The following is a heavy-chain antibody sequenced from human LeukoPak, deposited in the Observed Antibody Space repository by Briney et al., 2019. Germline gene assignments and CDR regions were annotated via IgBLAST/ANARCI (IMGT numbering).Heavy chain of an antibody. J-gene: IGHJ5*02. CDR3: ARDFSGEWEQVTGWWLDP. D-gene: IGHD3-16*01. CDR2: INPSGDFR. CDR1: GYSFSRNA. Sequence: GASVKVSCKASGYSFSRNAINWVRQAPGQGLEWMGIINPSGDFRSYAQKFKGRVTVTRDMSTRTVYMELSDLRPDDTAVYYCARDFSGEWEQVTGWWLDPWGQGTLVIVSS. V-gene: IGHV1-46*01.